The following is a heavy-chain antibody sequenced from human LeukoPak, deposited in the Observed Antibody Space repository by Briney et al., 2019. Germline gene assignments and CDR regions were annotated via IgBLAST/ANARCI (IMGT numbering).Heavy chain of an antibody. D-gene: IGHD6-19*01. CDR1: GFTFGTYTFSSYA. V-gene: IGHV3-23*01. Sequence: PGGSLRLSCAPSGFTFGTYTFSSYAMSWVRQAPGKGLEWVSAISGSGGSTYYADSVKGRFTVSRDNPKNTLYLQINSLRAEDTAVYYCARAGSGWYYFDYWGQGTLVTVSS. CDR3: ARAGSGWYYFDY. CDR2: ISGSGGST. J-gene: IGHJ4*02.